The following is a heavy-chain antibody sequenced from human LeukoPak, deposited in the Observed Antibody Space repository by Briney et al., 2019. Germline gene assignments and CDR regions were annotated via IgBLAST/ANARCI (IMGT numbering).Heavy chain of an antibody. Sequence: KSSETLSLTCTVSGGSINSYYWSWIRQPPGKGLEGIGYIYYSGSTNYDPSLKSRVTISLDASKNQFSLKLSSVTAADTAVYYCAARGDGYNNWYFDLWGRGTLVTVSS. V-gene: IGHV4-59*01. CDR1: GGSINSYY. CDR3: AARGDGYNNWYFDL. J-gene: IGHJ2*01. CDR2: IYYSGST. D-gene: IGHD5-24*01.